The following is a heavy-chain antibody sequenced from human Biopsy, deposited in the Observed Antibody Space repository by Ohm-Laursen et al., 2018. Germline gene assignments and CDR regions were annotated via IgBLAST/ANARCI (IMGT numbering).Heavy chain of an antibody. CDR2: ITPESGGT. CDR3: VKATGGKRYGMDV. V-gene: IGHV1-2*02. D-gene: IGHD5-24*01. J-gene: IGHJ6*02. CDR1: GYTFIAYN. Sequence: GSSVKVSCKASGYTFIAYNIHWARQAPGQGLEWMGWITPESGGTDYAQKFRGRVSMTRDTSISTVYMELKSLTSDDTAVYYCVKATGGKRYGMDVWGQGTTVTVS.